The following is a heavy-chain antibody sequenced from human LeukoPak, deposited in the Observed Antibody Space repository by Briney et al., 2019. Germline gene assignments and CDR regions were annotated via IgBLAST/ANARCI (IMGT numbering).Heavy chain of an antibody. CDR1: GFTFSRNA. J-gene: IGHJ4*02. V-gene: IGHV3-30-3*01. D-gene: IGHD3-22*01. CDR2: ISYDGSNK. Sequence: GGSLRLSCAASGFTFSRNAMYWVRQAPGKGLEWVAVISYDGSNKYYADSVKGRFTISRDNSKNTLYLQMNSLRAEDTAVYYCARDPGSGYYPQYYFDYWGQGTLVTVSS. CDR3: ARDPGSGYYPQYYFDY.